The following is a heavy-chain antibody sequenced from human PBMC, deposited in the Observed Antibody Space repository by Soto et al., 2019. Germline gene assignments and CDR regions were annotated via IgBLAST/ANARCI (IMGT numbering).Heavy chain of an antibody. CDR2: IYHSGST. J-gene: IGHJ5*02. CDR3: ARERPDGARLDP. Sequence: QVQLQESGPGLVKPSQTLSLTCTVSGGSISSGDYYWSWIRQPPGKGLEWIGYIYHSGSTYYNPSRKSRRTTSVDAAKTHFSLKLSSVTAAATAVYYCARERPDGARLDPWGQGTLVTVSS. CDR1: GGSISSGDYY. V-gene: IGHV4-30-4*01. D-gene: IGHD6-6*01.